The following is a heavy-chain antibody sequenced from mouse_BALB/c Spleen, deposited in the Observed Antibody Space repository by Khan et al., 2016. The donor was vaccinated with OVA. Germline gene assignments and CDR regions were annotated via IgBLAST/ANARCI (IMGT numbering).Heavy chain of an antibody. J-gene: IGHJ4*01. CDR3: ARPPYFSYAMDN. V-gene: IGHV9-3-1*01. CDR1: GHTFTNFG. Sequence: QIQLVQSGPELKKPGETVKISCKASGHTFTNFGMNWVKQAPGKGLKWMGWINTYTGEPTYADDFNGRFAFYLEASASTAYLQINHLTNEDTATYFCARPPYFSYAMDNWGQGTSVTVSS. D-gene: IGHD2-10*01. CDR2: INTYTGEP.